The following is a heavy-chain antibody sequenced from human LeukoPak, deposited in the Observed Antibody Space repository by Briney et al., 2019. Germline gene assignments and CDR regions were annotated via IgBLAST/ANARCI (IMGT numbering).Heavy chain of an antibody. Sequence: GGSLRLSCAASGFTFSSCAMSWVRQAPGKGLEWVSSISGNGGSTYYAVSVQGRFTISRGNSKNTLYLQMNSLKVEDTAVYYCAKNRWAARIIIDAFDIWGQGTMVTVSS. CDR3: AKNRWAARIIIDAFDI. D-gene: IGHD6-6*01. CDR1: GFTFSSCA. J-gene: IGHJ3*02. V-gene: IGHV3-23*01. CDR2: ISGNGGST.